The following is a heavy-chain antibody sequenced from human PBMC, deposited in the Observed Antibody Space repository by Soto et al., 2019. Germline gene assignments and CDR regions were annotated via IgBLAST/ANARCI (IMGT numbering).Heavy chain of an antibody. D-gene: IGHD5-18*01. J-gene: IGHJ3*02. Sequence: QVQLEQSGAEVKNPGASVKVSCKASGYTFSSHGISWVRQAPGQGLEWMGWIGAYDGDTNYAQNLQGRVTMTTDTSTSTAYMELTSLRSDDTAMYYCARDRGYSTDSFDIWGQGTMVIVNS. CDR2: IGAYDGDT. CDR1: GYTFSSHG. CDR3: ARDRGYSTDSFDI. V-gene: IGHV1-18*01.